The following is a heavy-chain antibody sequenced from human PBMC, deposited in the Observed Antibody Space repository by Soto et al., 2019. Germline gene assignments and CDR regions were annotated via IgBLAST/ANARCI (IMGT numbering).Heavy chain of an antibody. CDR1: GFNFTAYA. J-gene: IGHJ3*02. CDR2: LVGSGDHI. Sequence: EVQLLESGGGLVQPGGSLRLSCAASGFNFTAYAMSWVRQAPGKGLEWVSGLVGSGDHIFYAASVRGRFTVSRDNSKNTLFLQMSSLRADDTAIYCCAKDAIANNGIWEPFDMWGRGTGVTVSS. CDR3: AKDAIANNGIWEPFDM. D-gene: IGHD2-8*01. V-gene: IGHV3-23*01.